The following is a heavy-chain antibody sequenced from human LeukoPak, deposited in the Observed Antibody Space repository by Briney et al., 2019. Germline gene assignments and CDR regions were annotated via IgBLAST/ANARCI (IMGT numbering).Heavy chain of an antibody. Sequence: SETLSLTCAVYGGSFSGYYWSWIRQPPGKGLEWIGEINHSGSTNYNPSLKSRVTISVDTSKNQFSLKLSSVTAADTAVYYCASSLYYYYGMDVWGQRTAVTVSS. V-gene: IGHV4-34*01. J-gene: IGHJ6*02. CDR2: INHSGST. CDR1: GGSFSGYY. CDR3: ASSLYYYYGMDV.